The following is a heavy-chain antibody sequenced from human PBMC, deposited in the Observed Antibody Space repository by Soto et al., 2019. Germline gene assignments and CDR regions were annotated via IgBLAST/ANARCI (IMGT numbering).Heavy chain of an antibody. Sequence: ASVKVSCKASGYTFTSYYMHWVRQAPGQGLEWMGIINPSGGSTSYAQKFQGRVTMTRDTSTSTVYMELSSLRSEDTAVYYCARGRRITMVRGVSSGGLFDYWGQGTLVTVSS. V-gene: IGHV1-46*03. J-gene: IGHJ4*02. CDR2: INPSGGST. CDR3: ARGRRITMVRGVSSGGLFDY. D-gene: IGHD3-10*01. CDR1: GYTFTSYY.